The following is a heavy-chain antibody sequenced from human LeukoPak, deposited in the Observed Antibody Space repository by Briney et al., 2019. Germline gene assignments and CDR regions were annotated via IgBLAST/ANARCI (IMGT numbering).Heavy chain of an antibody. Sequence: GGSLRLSCAAPGFSFTNDWMSWVRQDPGRGQERVCLIRNKVDGGTTDYAAPVKGRFTTSRADSKHTLFLQMHSLQTEDTAVYYCKKFNDKDAFDMWGQGTTVSVS. D-gene: IGHD3-22*01. CDR1: GFSFTNDW. CDR3: KKFNDKDAFDM. J-gene: IGHJ3*02. CDR2: IRNKVDGGTT. V-gene: IGHV3-15*01.